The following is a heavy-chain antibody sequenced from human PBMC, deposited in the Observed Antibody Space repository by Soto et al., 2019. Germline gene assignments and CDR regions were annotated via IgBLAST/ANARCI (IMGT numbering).Heavy chain of an antibody. CDR1: DASVSTGSYY. Sequence: SEILSLSYTVSDASVSTGSYYWSWIRQSPGKGLEWIGYIYYSGTTSYNPSLKSRVTISVDTSKNQFSLKLSSVTAADSAIYYCARETASRHWVDYWGQGALVTVSS. V-gene: IGHV4-61*01. CDR2: IYYSGTT. J-gene: IGHJ4*02. D-gene: IGHD7-27*01. CDR3: ARETASRHWVDY.